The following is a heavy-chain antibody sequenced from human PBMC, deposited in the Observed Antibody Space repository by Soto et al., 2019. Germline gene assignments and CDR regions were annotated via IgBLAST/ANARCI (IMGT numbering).Heavy chain of an antibody. CDR2: VIPIFGTA. CDR3: ARDLGPSYSSGWYDY. D-gene: IGHD6-19*01. Sequence: ASVKVSCKASGGTFSSYAISWVRQAPGQGLEWMGGVIPIFGTANYAQNFQGRVTITAEESTSTTYMELSSLRSEDTAVYYCARDLGPSYSSGWYDYWGQGTLVTVSS. CDR1: GGTFSSYA. V-gene: IGHV1-69*13. J-gene: IGHJ4*02.